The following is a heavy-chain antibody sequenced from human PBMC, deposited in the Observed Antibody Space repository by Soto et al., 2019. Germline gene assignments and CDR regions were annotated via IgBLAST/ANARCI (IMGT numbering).Heavy chain of an antibody. D-gene: IGHD3-16*01. J-gene: IGHJ6*02. CDR1: GFVFSDFA. V-gene: IGHV3-33*01. CDR2: IWYDGSNE. CDR3: ARTINFGLPGNGMDV. Sequence: GGSLRLSCAASGFVFSDFAMHWVRQAPGKGLEWVAEIWYDGSNEYYGDSVKGRFTISRDNSKNTLYLQLNSLRAEDTAVYYCARTINFGLPGNGMDVWGQGTTVTVSS.